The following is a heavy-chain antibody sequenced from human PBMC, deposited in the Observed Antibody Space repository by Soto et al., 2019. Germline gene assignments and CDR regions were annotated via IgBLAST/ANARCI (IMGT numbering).Heavy chain of an antibody. CDR2: IYYSGST. CDR3: ARAACYYDSSGYYCYWYFDL. V-gene: IGHV4-59*01. Sequence: QVQLQESGPGLVKPSETLSLTCTVSGGSISSYYWSWIRQPPGKGLEWIGYIYYSGSTNYNPSLTSRVPISVDPSKNQFSLKLSSVTAADTAVYYCARAACYYDSSGYYCYWYFDLWGRGTLVTVSS. D-gene: IGHD3-22*01. J-gene: IGHJ2*01. CDR1: GGSISSYY.